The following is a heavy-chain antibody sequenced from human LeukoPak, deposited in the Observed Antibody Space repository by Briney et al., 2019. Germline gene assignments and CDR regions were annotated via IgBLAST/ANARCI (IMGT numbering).Heavy chain of an antibody. Sequence: PSETLSLTCTVSGDSISIHYWSWIRQPPGKGLEWIGYIYNSGDTNYNPSLKSRVTISVDMSKNQFSLKLSSVTAADTAVYYCAKDGTGYQNWGQGTLVTVSS. J-gene: IGHJ4*02. V-gene: IGHV4-59*11. D-gene: IGHD3-9*01. CDR1: GDSISIHY. CDR2: IYNSGDT. CDR3: AKDGTGYQN.